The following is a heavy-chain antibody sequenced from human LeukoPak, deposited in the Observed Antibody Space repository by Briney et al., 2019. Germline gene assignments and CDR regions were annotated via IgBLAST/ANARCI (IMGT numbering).Heavy chain of an antibody. CDR3: AKDARKRFDY. CDR1: GFTFSSFA. CDR2: ISGSGSTT. J-gene: IGHJ4*01. Sequence: GGSLRLSCATSGFTFSSFAMSWVRQAPGKGLEWISGISGSGSTTYYADSVKGRFTISRDNSKNTLYLQMNSLRAEDTAVYYCAKDARKRFDYWGHGTLVTVSS. V-gene: IGHV3-23*01.